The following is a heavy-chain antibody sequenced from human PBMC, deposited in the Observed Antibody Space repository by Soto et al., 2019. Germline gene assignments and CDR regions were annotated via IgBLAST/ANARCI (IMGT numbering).Heavy chain of an antibody. Sequence: SVKVSCKASGYTFTGYYMHWVRQAPGQGLEWMGWINPNSGVTKYAQKFQGRVTVTRDRSISTAYMELSRLRSDDTAMYYCARDMYYYDSSKGYYQYYGMDVWGQGTTVTVSS. D-gene: IGHD3-22*01. J-gene: IGHJ6*02. CDR3: ARDMYYYDSSKGYYQYYGMDV. V-gene: IGHV1-2*02. CDR1: GYTFTGYY. CDR2: INPNSGVT.